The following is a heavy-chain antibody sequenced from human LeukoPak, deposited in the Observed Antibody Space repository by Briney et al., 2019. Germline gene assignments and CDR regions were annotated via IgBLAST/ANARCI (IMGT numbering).Heavy chain of an antibody. CDR2: IYYSGST. Sequence: SETLSLTCTVSGGSISSYYWSWIRQPPGKGLEWIGYIYYSGSTNYNPSLKSRATISVDTSKNQFSLKLSSVTAADTAVYYCARVGEVATISHWGQGTLVTVSS. V-gene: IGHV4-59*01. CDR3: ARVGEVATISH. CDR1: GGSISSYY. J-gene: IGHJ4*02. D-gene: IGHD5-12*01.